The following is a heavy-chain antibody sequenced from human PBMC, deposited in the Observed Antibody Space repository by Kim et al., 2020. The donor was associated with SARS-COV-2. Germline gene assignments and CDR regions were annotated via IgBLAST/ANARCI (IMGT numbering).Heavy chain of an antibody. Sequence: TYYADSVKGRFTISRDNSKNTLYRQMSNLRAEDTAVYYCVKKFGTDLDYWGQGTLVTVSS. J-gene: IGHJ4*02. CDR2: T. D-gene: IGHD3-16*01. CDR3: VKKFGTDLDY. V-gene: IGHV3-64D*09.